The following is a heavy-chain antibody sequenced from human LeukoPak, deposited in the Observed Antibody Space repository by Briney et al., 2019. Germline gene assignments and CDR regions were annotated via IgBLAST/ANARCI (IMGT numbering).Heavy chain of an antibody. Sequence: SETLSLTCTVSGGSISDYYWNWIRQPPGKGLEWIGYIHYSGSTTYNPSLKSRVTMSVDTAKNQFSLKLRSVTAVDTAVYFCARGDFCSKSNCYLRPMDVWGKGTTVTVSS. J-gene: IGHJ6*03. CDR1: GGSISDYY. CDR3: ARGDFCSKSNCYLRPMDV. V-gene: IGHV4-59*01. CDR2: IHYSGST. D-gene: IGHD3-3*01.